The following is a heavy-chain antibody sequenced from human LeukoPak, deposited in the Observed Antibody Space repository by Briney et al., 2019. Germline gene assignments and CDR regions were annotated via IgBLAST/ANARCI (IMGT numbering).Heavy chain of an antibody. J-gene: IGHJ5*02. CDR1: GGSFSGYY. CDR2: INHSGST. CDR3: ARRTYCGGDCYNLYNWFDP. V-gene: IGHV4-34*01. D-gene: IGHD2-21*02. Sequence: PSETLSLTCAVYGGSFSGYYWSWIRQPPGKGLEWIGEINHSGSTNYNPSLKSRVTISVDTSKNQFSLKLSSVTAADTAVYYCARRTYCGGDCYNLYNWFDPWGQGTLVTVSS.